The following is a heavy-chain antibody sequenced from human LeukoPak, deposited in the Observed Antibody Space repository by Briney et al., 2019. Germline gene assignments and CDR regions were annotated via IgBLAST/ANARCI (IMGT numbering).Heavy chain of an antibody. V-gene: IGHV5-51*01. CDR1: GYSFTSYW. J-gene: IGHJ4*02. CDR3: ATVVGYYDFWSGYYFDY. D-gene: IGHD3-3*01. Sequence: GESLKISCKGSGYSFTSYWIGWVRQMPGKGLEWMGIIYPGDSDTRYSPSFQGQVTISADKSISTAYLQWSSLKASDTAMYYCATVVGYYDFWSGYYFDYWGQGTLVTVSS. CDR2: IYPGDSDT.